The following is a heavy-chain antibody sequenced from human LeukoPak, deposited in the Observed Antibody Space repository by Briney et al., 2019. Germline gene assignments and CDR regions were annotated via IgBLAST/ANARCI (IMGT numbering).Heavy chain of an antibody. V-gene: IGHV1-18*01. J-gene: IGHJ6*02. CDR3: ARRGPAAMRYYYYGMDV. D-gene: IGHD2-2*01. Sequence: ASVKVSCKASGYTFPSSGISWVRQAPGQGREGMGWISAYNGNTNYAQKLQGRVTITADKSTSTAYMELSSLRSEDTAVYYCARRGPAAMRYYYYGMDVWGQGTTVTVSS. CDR2: ISAYNGNT. CDR1: GYTFPSSG.